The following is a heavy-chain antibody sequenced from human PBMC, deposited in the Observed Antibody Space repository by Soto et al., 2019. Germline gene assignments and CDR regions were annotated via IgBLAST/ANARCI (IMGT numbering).Heavy chain of an antibody. CDR1: GGTFSPYT. D-gene: IGHD3-10*01. CDR2: IMPFHGVT. V-gene: IGHV1-69*04. Sequence: QVQLVHSGAEVKKPGSSVKVSCKASGGTFSPYTINWVRQAPGQGLELMGRIMPFHGVTNYAQKCQARDTITADKSTSTAYMELSGLRFEDPAMYYCTRDWEITVSTWSFGGFWGRGTLVTVSS. CDR3: TRDWEITVSTWSFGGF. J-gene: IGHJ4*02.